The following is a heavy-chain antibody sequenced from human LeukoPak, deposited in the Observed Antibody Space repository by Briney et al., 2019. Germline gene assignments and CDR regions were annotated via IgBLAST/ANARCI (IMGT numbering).Heavy chain of an antibody. Sequence: GASVNVSCKAPGYTFTSLGISWVRQAPGQGLEWLGWISAYNGNTNYAQKLQGRVTMTTDTSTSTAYMELRSLRSDDTAVYYCARVRIAAAGADYWGQGTLVTVSS. CDR3: ARVRIAAAGADY. D-gene: IGHD6-13*01. CDR1: GYTFTSLG. CDR2: ISAYNGNT. J-gene: IGHJ4*02. V-gene: IGHV1-18*01.